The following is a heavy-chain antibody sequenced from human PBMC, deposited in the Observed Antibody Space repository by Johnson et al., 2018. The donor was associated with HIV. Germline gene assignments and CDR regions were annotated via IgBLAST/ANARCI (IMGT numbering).Heavy chain of an antibody. CDR3: AKDRAIAVDDGLDI. D-gene: IGHD6-19*01. CDR2: IYSGGST. V-gene: IGHV3-NL1*01. J-gene: IGHJ3*02. Sequence: QVQLVESGGGVVQPGGSLRLSCAASGFTFSSYGMHWVRQAPGKGLEWVSVIYSGGSTYYADSVTGRFTISRDNSKNTLYLQMSSLRVEDTAVYYCAKDRAIAVDDGLDIWGQGTMVTVSS. CDR1: GFTFSSYG.